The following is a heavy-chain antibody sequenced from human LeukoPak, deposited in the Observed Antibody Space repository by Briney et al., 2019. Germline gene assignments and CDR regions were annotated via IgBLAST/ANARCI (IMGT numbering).Heavy chain of an antibody. D-gene: IGHD3-10*01. Sequence: GESLKISCKGSGYSFSTYWIGWVRHVPGKGLEYMGIIYPGDSDTRYSPSFQGQVAISADKSISTAYLQWSSLKASDTAMYYCATLVGYGSFFDYWGQGTLVTVSS. V-gene: IGHV5-51*01. CDR2: IYPGDSDT. CDR1: GYSFSTYW. CDR3: ATLVGYGSFFDY. J-gene: IGHJ4*02.